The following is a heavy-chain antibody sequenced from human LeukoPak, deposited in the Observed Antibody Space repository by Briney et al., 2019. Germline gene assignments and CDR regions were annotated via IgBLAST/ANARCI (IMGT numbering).Heavy chain of an antibody. Sequence: SETLSLTCAVYGGSFSGYYWSWIRQPPGKGLEWIGEINHSGSTNYNPSPKSRVTISVDTSKNQFSLKLSSVTAADTAVYYFARHRSPPAHFDYWGQGTLVTVSS. J-gene: IGHJ4*02. CDR2: INHSGST. CDR1: GGSFSGYY. CDR3: ARHRSPPAHFDY. V-gene: IGHV4-34*01.